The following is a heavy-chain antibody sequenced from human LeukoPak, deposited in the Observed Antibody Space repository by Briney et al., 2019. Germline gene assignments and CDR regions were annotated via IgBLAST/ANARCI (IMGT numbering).Heavy chain of an antibody. J-gene: IGHJ4*02. Sequence: SETLSLTCAVYGGSFSGYYWSWLRQPPGKGREWIGEINYSGSTNYNPSLKSRVTISVDTSKNQFSLKLSSVTAADPAVYYCARGNIVAAAYYFDYWGQGTLLTASS. D-gene: IGHD5-12*01. CDR1: GGSFSGYY. CDR2: INYSGST. V-gene: IGHV4-34*01. CDR3: ARGNIVAAAYYFDY.